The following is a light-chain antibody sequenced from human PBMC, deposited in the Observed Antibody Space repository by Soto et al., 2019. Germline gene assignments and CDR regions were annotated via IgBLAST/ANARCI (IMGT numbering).Light chain of an antibody. Sequence: DIHMTQSPSSVSASVVDIVARIFRASQGMTSWLAWYQQKPGKAPKLLIYAASSLQSGVPSRFSGSGSGTDFTLTISSLQPEDFATYYCQQANSFPLTFGQGTRLEIK. V-gene: IGKV1-12*01. J-gene: IGKJ5*01. CDR2: AAS. CDR1: QGMTSW. CDR3: QQANSFPLT.